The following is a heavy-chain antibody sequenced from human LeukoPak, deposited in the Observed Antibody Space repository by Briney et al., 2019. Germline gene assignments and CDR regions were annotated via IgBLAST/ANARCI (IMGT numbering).Heavy chain of an antibody. CDR1: GGSISSSNW. J-gene: IGHJ4*02. V-gene: IGHV4-4*02. Sequence: PSGTLSLTCAVSGGSISSSNWWSWVRQPPGKGLEWIGEINHSGSTNYNPSLKSRVTISVDTSKNQFSLKLSSVTAADTAVYYCARPKAPRRVFDYWGQGTLVTVSS. CDR2: INHSGST. CDR3: ARPKAPRRVFDY.